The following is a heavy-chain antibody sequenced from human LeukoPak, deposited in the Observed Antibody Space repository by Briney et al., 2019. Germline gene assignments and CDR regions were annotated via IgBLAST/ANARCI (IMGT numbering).Heavy chain of an antibody. J-gene: IGHJ6*03. V-gene: IGHV1-69*13. CDR1: GGTFSSYA. D-gene: IGHD2-2*01. CDR3: AREGGIVVVPAANPTATYYMDV. CDR2: IIPIFGTA. Sequence: GASVKVSCKASGGTFSSYAISWVRQAPGQGLEWMGGIIPIFGTANYAQKFQGGVTIAADESTSTAYMELSSLRSEDTAVYYCAREGGIVVVPAANPTATYYMDVWGKGTTVTISS.